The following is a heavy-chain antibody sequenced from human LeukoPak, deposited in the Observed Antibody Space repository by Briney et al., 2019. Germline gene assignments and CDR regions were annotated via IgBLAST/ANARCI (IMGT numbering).Heavy chain of an antibody. CDR2: IRYDGSNK. V-gene: IGHV3-30*02. Sequence: GGSLRLSCAASGFTFSSYGMHWVRQAPGKGLEWVAFIRYDGSNKYYADSVKGRFTISRDNSKNTLYLQMNSLRAEDTAVYYCARRNYYDSSAIVGSYWGQGTLVTVSS. CDR1: GFTFSSYG. D-gene: IGHD3-22*01. J-gene: IGHJ4*02. CDR3: ARRNYYDSSAIVGSY.